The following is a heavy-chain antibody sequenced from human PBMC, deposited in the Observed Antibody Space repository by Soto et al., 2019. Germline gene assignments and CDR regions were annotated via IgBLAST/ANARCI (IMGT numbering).Heavy chain of an antibody. Sequence: GGSLRHSYAASGFTFSTYAMHWVRQAPGKGLEWLAVIPYDGSDKYYADSVKGRFTISRDNAKNALYLQMNSLRVEDTAVYYCAAYCYTMTCTHFHGYSWGQGTQGNVAS. CDR1: GFTFSTYA. CDR2: IPYDGSDK. V-gene: IGHV3-30*03. J-gene: IGHJ5*02. D-gene: IGHD3-16*02. CDR3: AAYCYTMTCTHFHGYS.